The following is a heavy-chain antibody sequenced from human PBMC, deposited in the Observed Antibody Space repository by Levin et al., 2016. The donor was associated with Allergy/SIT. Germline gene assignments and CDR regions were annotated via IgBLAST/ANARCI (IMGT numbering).Heavy chain of an antibody. J-gene: IGHJ4*02. V-gene: IGHV4-59*01. Sequence: SETLSLTCTVSGDSISSYYWNWIRQPPGKGPEWIGYIYHTGTTSYNPYLRSRVTMSLDASKNQFSLRLTSVTAADTATYYCARDFSTNWGFDYWGQGALVTVSS. D-gene: IGHD7-27*01. CDR1: GDSISSYY. CDR2: IYHTGTT. CDR3: ARDFSTNWGFDY.